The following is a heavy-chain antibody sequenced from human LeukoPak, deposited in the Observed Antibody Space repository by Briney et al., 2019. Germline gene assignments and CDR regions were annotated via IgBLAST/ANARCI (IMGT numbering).Heavy chain of an antibody. J-gene: IGHJ4*02. CDR2: ISSSGNII. V-gene: IGHV3-11*04. D-gene: IGHD3-16*02. CDR1: GFTFSDYY. Sequence: GGSLRLSCAASGFTFSDYYMSWIRQAPGKGLEWVSYISSSGNIIYYADSVRGRFTISRDNAKNSLYLQMNSLRAEDTAVYYCAKDSRYDYVWGSYRYGLDYWGQGTLVTVSS. CDR3: AKDSRYDYVWGSYRYGLDY.